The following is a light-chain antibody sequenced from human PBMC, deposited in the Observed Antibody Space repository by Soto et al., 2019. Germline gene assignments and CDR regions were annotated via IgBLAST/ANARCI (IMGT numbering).Light chain of an antibody. V-gene: IGKV3-11*01. CDR2: DAY. J-gene: IGKJ5*01. CDR3: QQRHMWPIT. CDR1: QSFRGL. Sequence: VLTQSPVTLSLSPGERATLSCRASQSFRGLLAWYQQKPGQAPRLLIYDAYNRATGIPPRFSGCGSGTDFTLTISSLEPEDSAVYYCQQRHMWPITFGQGTRLEIK.